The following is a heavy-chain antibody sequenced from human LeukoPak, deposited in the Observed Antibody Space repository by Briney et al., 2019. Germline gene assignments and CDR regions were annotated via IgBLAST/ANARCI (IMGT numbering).Heavy chain of an antibody. J-gene: IGHJ1*01. V-gene: IGHV3-30*02. D-gene: IGHD6-19*01. CDR2: IRFVGGDK. Sequence: QAGGSLRLSCAASGLTFSTYAMHWVRQAPGKGLEWVAFIRFVGGDKYYADSVKGRFTISRDNSKNTLFLQMNSLRAEDTAVYYCARVGYSSGWFPAEYFQHWGQGTLVTVSS. CDR3: ARVGYSSGWFPAEYFQH. CDR1: GLTFSTYA.